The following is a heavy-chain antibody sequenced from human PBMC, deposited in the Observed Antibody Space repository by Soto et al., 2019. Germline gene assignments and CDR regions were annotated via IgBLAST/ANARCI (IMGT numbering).Heavy chain of an antibody. D-gene: IGHD1-26*01. CDR1: GYTFPSYG. J-gene: IGHJ4*02. CDR3: ATGAEFDY. Sequence: GASVQVSRQASGYTFPSYGISWVRQAPGQGLEWMGWISAYNGHTNYAQKLQGRVTMTTHTSTSTAYMELRSLRSDATAVYYCATGAEFDYWGQGSLVTVSS. V-gene: IGHV1-18*01. CDR2: ISAYNGHT.